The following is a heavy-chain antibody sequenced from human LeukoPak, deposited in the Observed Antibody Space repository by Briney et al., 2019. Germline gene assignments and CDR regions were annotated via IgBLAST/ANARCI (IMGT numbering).Heavy chain of an antibody. CDR2: IYPHDSDT. CDR3: ARHKGGRPHGIEI. V-gene: IGHV5-51*01. Sequence: GESLKISCKGSGYSFTAYWIGWVRQMPGKGLEWMGIIYPHDSDTRYSPSFQGQVTISADESISTAYLQWSSLKASDTAMYYCARHKGGRPHGIEIWGQGTMVTVSS. D-gene: IGHD3-16*01. J-gene: IGHJ3*02. CDR1: GYSFTAYW.